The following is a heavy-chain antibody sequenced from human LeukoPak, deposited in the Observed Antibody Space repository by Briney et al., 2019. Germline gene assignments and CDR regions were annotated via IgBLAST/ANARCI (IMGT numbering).Heavy chain of an antibody. Sequence: PGGSLRLSCAVYGGSFSGYYWSWIRQPPGKGLEWIGEINHSGSTNYNPSLKSRVTISVDTSKNQFSLKLSSVTAADTAVYYCARGRDTAMVYFDYWGQGTLVTVSS. CDR1: GGSFSGYY. CDR3: ARGRDTAMVYFDY. J-gene: IGHJ4*02. D-gene: IGHD5-18*01. V-gene: IGHV4-34*01. CDR2: INHSGST.